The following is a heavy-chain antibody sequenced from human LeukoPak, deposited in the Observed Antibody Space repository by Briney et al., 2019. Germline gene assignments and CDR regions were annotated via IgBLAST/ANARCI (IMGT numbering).Heavy chain of an antibody. CDR2: INSDGSST. CDR3: ARXXXXXXXXXX. Sequence: GRSLRLSCAAAGFTFSSYWVRSVRHAPGNGLGLGSRINSDGSSTTYADSVKGRFTISRDNANNTLYLQMYRLRAEERAVYYCARXXXXXXXXXXWGQGTXXTVS. J-gene: IGHJ3*01. CDR1: GFTFSSYW. V-gene: IGHV3-74*01.